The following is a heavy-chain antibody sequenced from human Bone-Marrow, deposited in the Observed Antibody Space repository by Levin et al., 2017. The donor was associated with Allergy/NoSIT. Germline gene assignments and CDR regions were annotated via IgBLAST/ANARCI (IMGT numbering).Heavy chain of an antibody. D-gene: IGHD5-24*01. Sequence: GESLKISCATSGFTFDDFTMYWVRQAPGKGLEWVALISWDGDRTYYADSVKGRFTISRDNSQNALYLQMNTLRIEDSALYYCAKGLGMFPFHNYPMDVWGQGTTVAVSS. J-gene: IGHJ6*02. CDR3: AKGLGMFPFHNYPMDV. V-gene: IGHV3-43*01. CDR2: ISWDGDRT. CDR1: GFTFDDFT.